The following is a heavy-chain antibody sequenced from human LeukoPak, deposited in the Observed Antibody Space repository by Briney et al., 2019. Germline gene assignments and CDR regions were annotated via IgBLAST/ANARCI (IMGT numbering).Heavy chain of an antibody. D-gene: IGHD3-16*01. J-gene: IGHJ4*02. CDR2: ISYDGSNK. CDR1: GFTFSSYA. CDR3: ARDDYDYVWGSYGSSY. Sequence: GGSLRLSCAASGFTFSSYAMHWVRQAPGKGLEWVAVISYDGSNKYYADSVKGRFTISRDNSKNTLYLQMNSLRAEDTAVYYCARDDYDYVWGSYGSSYWGQGTLVTVSS. V-gene: IGHV3-30*04.